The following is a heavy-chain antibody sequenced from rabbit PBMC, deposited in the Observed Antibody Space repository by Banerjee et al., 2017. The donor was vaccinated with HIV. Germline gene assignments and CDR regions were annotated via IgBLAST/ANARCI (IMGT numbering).Heavy chain of an antibody. Sequence: QEQLVESGGGLVKPEGSLTLTCKASGFDFSSVAMCWVRQAPGKGLELIACIYTGTSGSTYYANWAKGRFTISKTSSTTVTLQMTSLTAADTATYFCARDLAGVIGWNFNLWGPGTLVTVS. D-gene: IGHD4-1*01. CDR2: IYTGTSGST. V-gene: IGHV1S45*01. CDR3: ARDLAGVIGWNFNL. CDR1: GFDFSSVA. J-gene: IGHJ4*01.